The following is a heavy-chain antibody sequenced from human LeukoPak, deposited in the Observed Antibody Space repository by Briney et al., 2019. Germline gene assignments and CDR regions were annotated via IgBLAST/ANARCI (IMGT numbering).Heavy chain of an antibody. D-gene: IGHD3-3*01. Sequence: SQTLSLTCAISGDSFSSNSAAWNWLTQSPSRGLEWLVRTYYRSKWYNDYAVSVKSRITINPDTSKNRFSLQLNSVTPEDTAVYYCARSSLGVLRFLPWGQGTLVTVSS. CDR1: GDSFSSNSAA. CDR3: ARSSLGVLRFLP. V-gene: IGHV6-1*01. CDR2: TYYRSKWYN. J-gene: IGHJ5*02.